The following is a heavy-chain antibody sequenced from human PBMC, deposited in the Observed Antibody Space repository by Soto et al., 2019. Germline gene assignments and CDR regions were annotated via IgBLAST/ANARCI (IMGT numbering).Heavy chain of an antibody. Sequence: GALLKGSRKAXLYTFTIYAMNWVRHPPGQGLEWMGWINAGNGNTKYSQKFQGRVTITRDTSASTAYMELSSLRYEDTAVYYCAGRFLEWPWGQGTLVTVSS. D-gene: IGHD3-3*01. V-gene: IGHV1-3*01. CDR1: LYTFTIYA. CDR3: AGRFLEWP. CDR2: INAGNGNT. J-gene: IGHJ5*02.